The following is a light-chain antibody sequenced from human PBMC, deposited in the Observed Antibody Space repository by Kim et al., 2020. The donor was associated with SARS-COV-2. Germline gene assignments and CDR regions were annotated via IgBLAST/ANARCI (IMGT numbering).Light chain of an antibody. CDR3: QQYGNSPLAT. V-gene: IGKV3-20*01. CDR2: GAS. Sequence: EIVMTQSPATLSVSPGERATLSCRASQSVSSNLAWYQQKPGQAPRLLIYGASNRATGTPDRFSGSGSGTDFTLTISRLEPEDFAVYYCQQYGNSPLATFGQGTKLEI. J-gene: IGKJ2*01. CDR1: QSVSSN.